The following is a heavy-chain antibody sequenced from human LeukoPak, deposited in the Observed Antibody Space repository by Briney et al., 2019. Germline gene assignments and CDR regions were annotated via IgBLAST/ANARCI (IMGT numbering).Heavy chain of an antibody. CDR3: ARGANWGSPDY. V-gene: IGHV4-59*01. D-gene: IGHD7-27*01. Sequence: PSETLSLTCTVSGGSISSYYWSWIRQPPGKGLEWIGYIYYSGSTNYNASLTNRVTISVDTSKNQFSLKLSSVTAADTAVYYCARGANWGSPDYWGQGTLVTVSS. J-gene: IGHJ4*02. CDR1: GGSISSYY. CDR2: IYYSGST.